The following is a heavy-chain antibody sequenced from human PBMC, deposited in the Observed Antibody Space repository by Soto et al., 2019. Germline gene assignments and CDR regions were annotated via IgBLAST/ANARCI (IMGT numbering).Heavy chain of an antibody. J-gene: IGHJ1*01. CDR1: GGTLSSYT. Sequence: SVKVSCTASGGTLSSYTISWVRQAPGQGLEWMGRIIPILGIANYAQKFQGRVAITADKSTSTAYMELSSLRSEDTAVYYCARDRVGAPEYFQHWGQGTLVTVSS. CDR2: IIPILGIA. CDR3: ARDRVGAPEYFQH. V-gene: IGHV1-69*04. D-gene: IGHD1-26*01.